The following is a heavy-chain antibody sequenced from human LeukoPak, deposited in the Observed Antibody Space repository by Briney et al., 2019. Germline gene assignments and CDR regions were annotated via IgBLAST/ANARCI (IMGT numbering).Heavy chain of an antibody. CDR3: ANTSWASLKAFVI. Sequence: GASVKVSCKASGYTFIAYYMHWVRQAPGQGLEWMGWINPNSGGTNYAPEFQGRVIMTRDTSISTAYMELRRLRSDDTAVYYCANTSWASLKAFVIWGQGTVVTVSP. V-gene: IGHV1-2*02. CDR2: INPNSGGT. D-gene: IGHD3-16*02. CDR1: GYTFIAYY. J-gene: IGHJ3*02.